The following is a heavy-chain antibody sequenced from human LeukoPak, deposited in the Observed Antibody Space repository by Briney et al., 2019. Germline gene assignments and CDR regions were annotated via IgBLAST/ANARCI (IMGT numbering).Heavy chain of an antibody. V-gene: IGHV4-61*02. Sequence: SETLSLTCTVSGGSISSGSYYWSWIRQPAGKGLEWIGRIYTSGSTNYNPSLKSRVTISVDTSKNQFSLKLSSVTAADTTVYYCAREVVEWLRLYYYYYYMGVWGKGTTVTISS. CDR1: GGSISSGSYY. D-gene: IGHD5-12*01. CDR2: IYTSGST. CDR3: AREVVEWLRLYYYYYYMGV. J-gene: IGHJ6*03.